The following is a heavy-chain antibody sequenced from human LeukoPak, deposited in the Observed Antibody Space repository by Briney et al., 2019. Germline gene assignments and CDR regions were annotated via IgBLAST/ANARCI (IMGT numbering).Heavy chain of an antibody. CDR2: ISWNSGSI. CDR3: AKGRVRYFDWLRYYFNY. J-gene: IGHJ4*02. CDR1: GFMFDDYA. V-gene: IGHV3-9*01. Sequence: GRSLRLSCAASGFMFDDYAMHWVRQAPGKGLEWVSGISWNSGSIVYADSVKGRFTISRDDAKNSLYLQMNSLRTEDTALYYCAKGRVRYFDWLRYYFNYWGQGTLVTVSS. D-gene: IGHD3-9*01.